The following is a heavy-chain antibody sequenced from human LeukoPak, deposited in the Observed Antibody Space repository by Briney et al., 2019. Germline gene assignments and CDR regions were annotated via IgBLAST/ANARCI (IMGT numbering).Heavy chain of an antibody. D-gene: IGHD3-10*01. Sequence: SETLSLTCTVSGGSISSHYWSWIRQPPGKGLEWIGYIYYSGSTNYNPSLKSRVTISVDTSKNQFSLKLSSVIAADTAVYYCARVGASGLVAPYIDYWGQGTLVTVSS. CDR3: ARVGASGLVAPYIDY. J-gene: IGHJ4*02. CDR2: IYYSGST. V-gene: IGHV4-59*11. CDR1: GGSISSHY.